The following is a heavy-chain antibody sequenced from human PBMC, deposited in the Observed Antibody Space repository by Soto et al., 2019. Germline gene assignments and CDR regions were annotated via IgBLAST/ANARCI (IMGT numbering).Heavy chain of an antibody. CDR3: ARSGYSFAWGY. V-gene: IGHV3-53*01. CDR1: GFLVNSAY. J-gene: IGHJ4*02. Sequence: EVQLVESGGGLIPPGGSLRLSCAASGFLVNSAYMTWVRQAPGKGLEWLSMINSDGSTLYAESVQGRFTISRDNSQNRQDLQMNSMRAEDTAMYYCARSGYSFAWGYWGKGTLVIVT. CDR2: INSDGST. D-gene: IGHD5-18*01.